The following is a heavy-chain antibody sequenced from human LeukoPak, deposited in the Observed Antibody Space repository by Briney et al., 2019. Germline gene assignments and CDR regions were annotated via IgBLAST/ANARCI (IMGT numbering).Heavy chain of an antibody. CDR3: ARDEARDGYTNYLDY. V-gene: IGHV1-46*01. Sequence: ASVKVSXKTSGYTFTNYYMHWVRQAPGQGLEWMGIINPSGGSTSYVQKFQGRVTMTRDTSTSTVSMELGSLRSEDTAVYYCARDEARDGYTNYLDYWGQGTLVTVSS. J-gene: IGHJ4*02. D-gene: IGHD5-24*01. CDR2: INPSGGST. CDR1: GYTFTNYY.